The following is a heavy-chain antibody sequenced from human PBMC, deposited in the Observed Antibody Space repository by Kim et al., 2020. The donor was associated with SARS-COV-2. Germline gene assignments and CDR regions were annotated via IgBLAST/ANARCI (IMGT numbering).Heavy chain of an antibody. Sequence: GGSLRLSCAVSGFPFSSRWMSWVRQAPGKGLEWVGRIKSKRHGGTIDLAAPVKGRFTISRDDAENTLYLEMKSLKSEDTGVYYCSSDSGYNYPDGCLDYWGQGTLVTVSS. CDR2: IKSKRHGGTI. J-gene: IGHJ4*02. V-gene: IGHV3-15*01. CDR3: SSDSGYNYPDGCLDY. D-gene: IGHD5-12*01. CDR1: GFPFSSRW.